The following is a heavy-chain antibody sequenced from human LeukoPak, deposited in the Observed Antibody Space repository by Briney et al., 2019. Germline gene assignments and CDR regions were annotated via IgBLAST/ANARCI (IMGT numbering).Heavy chain of an antibody. CDR2: IYSDNT. CDR3: ARDLGQYYDTSDNWFGP. D-gene: IGHD3-22*01. J-gene: IGHJ5*02. Sequence: GGSLRLSCTVSGFTVSSNSMSWVRQAPGKGLEWVSFIYSDNTHYSDSVKGRFTISRDNAKNTLNLQMNSLRAEDTAVYYCARDLGQYYDTSDNWFGPWGQGTLVTVSS. CDR1: GFTVSSNS. V-gene: IGHV3-53*01.